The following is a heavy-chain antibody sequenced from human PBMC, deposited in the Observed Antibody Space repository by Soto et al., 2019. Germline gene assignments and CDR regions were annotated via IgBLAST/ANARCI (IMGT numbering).Heavy chain of an antibody. D-gene: IGHD3-10*01. V-gene: IGHV3-23*01. CDR3: TKEMGRGAGTSPDFDY. CDR1: GFSISGHA. Sequence: PGGSLRLSCAGSGFSISGHAMSWVRQAPGTGLERVSAISGDGGNTYYRDSVKGRFHASRDNSNNMVFLQMDRLRAEDTALYYCTKEMGRGAGTSPDFDYWGQGIQVTVSS. CDR2: ISGDGGNT. J-gene: IGHJ4*02.